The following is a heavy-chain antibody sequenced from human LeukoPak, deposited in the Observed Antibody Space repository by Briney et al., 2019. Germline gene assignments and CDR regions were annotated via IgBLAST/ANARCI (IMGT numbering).Heavy chain of an antibody. CDR3: ARVAYPAAAGFDY. CDR1: GGSISSYY. V-gene: IGHV4-59*12. Sequence: SETLSLTCTVSGGSISSYYWSWIRQPPGKGLEWIGYIYYSGSTNYNPSLKSRVTISVDTSKNQFSLKLSSVTAADTAVYYCARVAYPAAAGFDYWGQGTLVTVSS. CDR2: IYYSGST. D-gene: IGHD6-13*01. J-gene: IGHJ4*02.